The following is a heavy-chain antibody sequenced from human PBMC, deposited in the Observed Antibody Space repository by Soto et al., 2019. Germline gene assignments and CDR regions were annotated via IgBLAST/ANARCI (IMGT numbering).Heavy chain of an antibody. J-gene: IGHJ4*02. Sequence: EVQLLESGGGLVQPGGSLRLSCAASGFTFSSYAMSWVRQAPGKGLEWVSAISGSGGSTYYADSVKGRFTISRDNSKNPLYLQMNSLRAEDTAVYYCAKWCGSSTECFDYWGQGTLVTVSS. CDR3: AKWCGSSTECFDY. CDR2: ISGSGGST. CDR1: GFTFSSYA. V-gene: IGHV3-23*01. D-gene: IGHD6-6*01.